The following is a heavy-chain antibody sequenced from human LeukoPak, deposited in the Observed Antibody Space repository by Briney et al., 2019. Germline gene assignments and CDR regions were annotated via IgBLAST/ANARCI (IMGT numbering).Heavy chain of an antibody. V-gene: IGHV4-59*01. J-gene: IGHJ4*02. CDR3: AATYYYDTSGYYYVGY. D-gene: IGHD3-22*01. CDR1: GGSISSYY. Sequence: PSETLSLTCIVSGGSISSYYWSWIRQPPGKGLEWIGYIYYSGTTNYNPSLKSRVTISVDTSKNQFSLKLSSVTAADTAVYYCAATYYYDTSGYYYVGYWGQGTLVTVSS. CDR2: IYYSGTT.